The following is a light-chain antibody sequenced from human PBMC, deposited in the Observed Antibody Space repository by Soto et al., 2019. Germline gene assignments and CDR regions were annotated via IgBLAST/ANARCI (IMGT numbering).Light chain of an antibody. Sequence: QSALTQPASVSGSPGQSITISCTGTRSDVGGYNYVSWYQQHPGKAPKLMIYDVSTRPSGVSNRCSGSKSGNTASLTISGLQSEDEADYYCSSYTSSSLYVFGTGT. V-gene: IGLV2-14*01. CDR1: RSDVGGYNY. CDR3: SSYTSSSLYV. CDR2: DVS. J-gene: IGLJ1*01.